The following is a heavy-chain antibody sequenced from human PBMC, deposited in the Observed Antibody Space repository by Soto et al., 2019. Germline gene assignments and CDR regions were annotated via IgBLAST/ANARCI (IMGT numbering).Heavy chain of an antibody. Sequence: ASVNVSCKASGYTSTTYDISWVRQATGQGLEWMGWMNPYSGNTGYAQKFQGRVTVTRNTSISTVYMERSGLRPDDTAVYYCARRKERSGPHYFDYWGQGSQVTVS. J-gene: IGHJ4*02. CDR1: GYTSTTYD. D-gene: IGHD6-25*01. CDR3: ARRKERSGPHYFDY. V-gene: IGHV1-8*01. CDR2: MNPYSGNT.